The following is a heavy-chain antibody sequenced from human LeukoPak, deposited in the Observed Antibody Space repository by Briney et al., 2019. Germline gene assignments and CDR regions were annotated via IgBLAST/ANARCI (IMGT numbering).Heavy chain of an antibody. J-gene: IGHJ4*02. CDR3: AREGVGATPDY. D-gene: IGHD5-12*01. CDR2: ISGYNGNT. CDR1: GYVFTTSG. Sequence: GASVKVSCTASGYVFTTSGISWVRQAPGQGLEWMGWISGYNGNTNYAQKLQGRVTMTTDTSTNTAYMELRSLRSDDTAVYYCAREGVGATPDYWGQGTLVTVSS. V-gene: IGHV1-18*01.